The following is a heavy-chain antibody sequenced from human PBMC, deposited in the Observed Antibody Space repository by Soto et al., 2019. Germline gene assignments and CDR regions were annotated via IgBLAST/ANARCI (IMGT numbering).Heavy chain of an antibody. CDR1: GGSFSGYY. CDR2: INHSGST. J-gene: IGHJ5*02. V-gene: IGHV4-34*01. Sequence: SETLSLTCAVYGGSFSGYYWSWIRQPPGKGLEWIGEINHSGSTNYNPSLKSRVTISVDTSKNQFSLNLSSVTAADTAVYYCARALCCGGNCNWFDPWGQGTLVTVSS. D-gene: IGHD2-15*01. CDR3: ARALCCGGNCNWFDP.